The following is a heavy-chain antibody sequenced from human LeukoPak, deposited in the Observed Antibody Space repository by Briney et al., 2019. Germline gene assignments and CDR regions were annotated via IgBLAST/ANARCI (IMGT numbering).Heavy chain of an antibody. V-gene: IGHV3-30*18. CDR1: GFTFSSYG. Sequence: GGSLRLSCAASGFTFSSYGMHWVRQAPGKGLEWLAVISYDGSNKYYADSVKGRFTISRDNSKNTLYLQMNSLRAEDTAVYYCAKAWEWDHFDYWGQGTLVTVSS. CDR3: AKAWEWDHFDY. CDR2: ISYDGSNK. D-gene: IGHD1-26*01. J-gene: IGHJ4*02.